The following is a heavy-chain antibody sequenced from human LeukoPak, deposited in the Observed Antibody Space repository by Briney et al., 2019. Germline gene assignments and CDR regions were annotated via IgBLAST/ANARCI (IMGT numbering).Heavy chain of an antibody. CDR1: GGSISSGSYY. CDR3: ARLEVVTPGLTIDY. J-gene: IGHJ4*02. CDR2: IYTSGST. Sequence: PSQTLSLTCTVSGGSISSGSYYWTWIRQPAGKGLEWIGRIYTSGSTDYSPSLKSRVTISVDTSKNQFSLKLNSVTAADTAVYYCARLEVVTPGLTIDYWGQGTLVTVSS. D-gene: IGHD4-23*01. V-gene: IGHV4-61*02.